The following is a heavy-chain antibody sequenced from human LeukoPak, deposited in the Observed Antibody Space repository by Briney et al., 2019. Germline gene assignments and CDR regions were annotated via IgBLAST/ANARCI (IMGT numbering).Heavy chain of an antibody. J-gene: IGHJ4*02. CDR1: GGSVSSGSYY. Sequence: SGTLSLTCTVSGGSVSSGSYYWSWIRQPPGKGLEWIGYSYYSGSTNYNPSLKSRVTISVDTSKNQFSLKLSSVTAADTAVYYCARAMRYCSSTSCYGLFDYWGQGTLVTVSS. CDR3: ARAMRYCSSTSCYGLFDY. D-gene: IGHD2-2*01. CDR2: SYYSGST. V-gene: IGHV4-61*01.